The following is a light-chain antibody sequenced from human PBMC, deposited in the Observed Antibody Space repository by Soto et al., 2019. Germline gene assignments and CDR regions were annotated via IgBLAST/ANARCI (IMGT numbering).Light chain of an antibody. J-gene: IGKJ4*01. Sequence: EVVMTQSPATLSASPGEGVTLSCRASQDIGDTLAWYQHKPGQTPRLLIYDTSTRATGVPARFSGSRSGTEFTLTINSLQSEDFAVYYCQRYNNWPLTFGGGTKVDIK. CDR2: DTS. CDR3: QRYNNWPLT. V-gene: IGKV3-15*01. CDR1: QDIGDT.